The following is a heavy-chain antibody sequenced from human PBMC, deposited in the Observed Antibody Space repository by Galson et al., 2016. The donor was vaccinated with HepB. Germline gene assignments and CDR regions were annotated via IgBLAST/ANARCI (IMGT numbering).Heavy chain of an antibody. CDR2: ISAEWSST. J-gene: IGHJ5*02. CDR3: VRDKVTPGTNWFDP. Sequence: SLRLSCAASGFTFSSYWMHWVRQAPGEGLVWVSPISAEWSSTHSGDSVKGRFTVSRDNSKNTLYLQMNSLRAEETAVYYCVRDKVTPGTNWFDPWGQGTLVTVSS. CDR1: GFTFSSYW. D-gene: IGHD4-11*01. V-gene: IGHV3-74*01.